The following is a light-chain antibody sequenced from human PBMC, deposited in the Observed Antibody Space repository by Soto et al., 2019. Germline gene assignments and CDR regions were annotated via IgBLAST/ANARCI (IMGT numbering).Light chain of an antibody. CDR3: QQRAYWPRT. Sequence: EIVLTQSPATLSVSPGERVTLSCRASQSVSSDLAWYQQRPGQAPKLLIYDASNRAAGIPARFSGSGSGTDFTLTISSLEPDDFAVYYCQQRAYWPRTFGQGTKVEIK. J-gene: IGKJ1*01. CDR2: DAS. CDR1: QSVSSD. V-gene: IGKV3-11*01.